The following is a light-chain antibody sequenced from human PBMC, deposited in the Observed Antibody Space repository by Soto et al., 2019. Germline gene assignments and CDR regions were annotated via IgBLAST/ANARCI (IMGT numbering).Light chain of an antibody. V-gene: IGLV2-14*01. CDR3: ISYTSSSTLYV. J-gene: IGLJ1*01. CDR2: EVS. CDR1: SSDVGGYNY. Sequence: QSALTQPPSASGSPGQSVAISCTGTSSDVGGYNYVSWYQQHPGKAPKLMIYEVSNRPSGVSNRFSGSKSGNTASLTISGLQAEDEADYYCISYTSSSTLYVFGTGTKVTVL.